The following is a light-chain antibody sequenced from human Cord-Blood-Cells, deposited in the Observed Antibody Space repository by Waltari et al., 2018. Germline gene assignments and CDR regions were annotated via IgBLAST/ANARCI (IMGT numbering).Light chain of an antibody. CDR3: QQYKNWPIT. Sequence: EIVMTQSPATLSVSPEARATLSCRASQSVSSNLAWYQQKPGQAPRLLIYGASTRATGIPARFSGSGSGTEFTLTISSLQSEDFAVYYCQQYKNWPITFGQVTRLEIK. CDR2: GAS. J-gene: IGKJ5*01. CDR1: QSVSSN. V-gene: IGKV3-15*01.